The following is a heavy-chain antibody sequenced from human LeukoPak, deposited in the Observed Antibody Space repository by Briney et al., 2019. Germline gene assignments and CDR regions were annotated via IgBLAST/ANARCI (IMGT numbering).Heavy chain of an antibody. CDR1: GDSISTAGYY. CDR3: AKGRYFYGSALDV. V-gene: IGHV4-31*03. CDR2: IYYRGTT. Sequence: PSQTLSLTCIVSGDSISTAGYYWSWIRQHPGKGLEWIGCIYYRGTTYYSPSLKSRATISGDTSKNLFSLSLSSVTAADTAVYYCAKGRYFYGSALDVWGKGTTVTVSS. D-gene: IGHD3-10*01. J-gene: IGHJ6*04.